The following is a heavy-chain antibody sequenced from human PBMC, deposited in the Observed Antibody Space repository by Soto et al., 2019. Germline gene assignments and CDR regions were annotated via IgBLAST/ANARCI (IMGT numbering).Heavy chain of an antibody. J-gene: IGHJ4*02. CDR1: GYTFRIYG. CDR3: ARKGTGAPVDY. Sequence: QVQLVQSGAEVKKPGASVKVSCKASGYTFRIYGITWVRQAPGQGLEWMGWISANDGNTHYAQKFQGRVTMTTDTSTSKAYMEVRSLRSDDTAVYYSARKGTGAPVDYWGQGTLVTVSS. V-gene: IGHV1-18*01. D-gene: IGHD1-1*01. CDR2: ISANDGNT.